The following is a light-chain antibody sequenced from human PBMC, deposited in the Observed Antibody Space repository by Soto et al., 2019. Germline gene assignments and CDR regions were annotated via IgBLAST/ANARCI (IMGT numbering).Light chain of an antibody. CDR1: QSVSSY. V-gene: IGKV3-11*01. CDR3: QQRSKWPPYT. CDR2: DAS. J-gene: IGKJ2*01. Sequence: IVLTQSPATLSLSPGERATLSCRASQSVSSYLAWYQQKPGHAPRLLIYDASTRATGIPARFSGSRSGKEFTLTINSLEPDDFAVCYRQQRSKWPPYTFGHSTMPEIK.